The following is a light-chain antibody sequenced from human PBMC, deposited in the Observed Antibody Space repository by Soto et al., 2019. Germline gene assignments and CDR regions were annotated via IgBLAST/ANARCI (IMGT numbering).Light chain of an antibody. V-gene: IGKV3-11*01. CDR2: DAS. Sequence: EIVLTQSPATLSLSPGERATLSCRASQSVSSYLAWYQQKPGQAPRLLIYDASNRATGIPARFSGSGSGTDFTLTISSLEPEDFAVYYCQQRSHWPPEGTFGQGTKVEIK. CDR1: QSVSSY. J-gene: IGKJ1*01. CDR3: QQRSHWPPEGT.